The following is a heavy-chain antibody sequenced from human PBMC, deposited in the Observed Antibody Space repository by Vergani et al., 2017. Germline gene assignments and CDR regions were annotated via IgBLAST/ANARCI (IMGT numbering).Heavy chain of an antibody. CDR2: IHYSENT. CDR1: FDSIRNLY. V-gene: IGHV4-59*11. CDR3: ASDTHSGQRADR. J-gene: IGHJ4*01. Sequence: QVRLQESGPGLVKPSETLSLTCSVSFDSIRNLYCNWTRQPPGKGLEWIGSIHYSENTNYNPSLRTRVTISVDTSKNQFSLTLTSVTAADTAVYYCASDTHSGQRADRWGQGILVTVTS. D-gene: IGHD6-19*01.